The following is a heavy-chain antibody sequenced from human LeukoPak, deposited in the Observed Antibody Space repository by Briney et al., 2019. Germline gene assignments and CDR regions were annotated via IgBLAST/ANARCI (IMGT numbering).Heavy chain of an antibody. CDR1: GFTFSSYG. J-gene: IGHJ3*02. CDR2: ISYDGSNK. CDR3: AHSPGRYCSSTSCYNPYLDI. Sequence: GRSLRLSCAASGFTFSSYGMHWVRQAPGKGLEWVAVISYDGSNKYYADSVKGRFTISRDNSKNTLYLQMNSLRAEDTAVYYCAHSPGRYCSSTSCYNPYLDIWGQGTMVTVSS. V-gene: IGHV3-30*03. D-gene: IGHD2-2*02.